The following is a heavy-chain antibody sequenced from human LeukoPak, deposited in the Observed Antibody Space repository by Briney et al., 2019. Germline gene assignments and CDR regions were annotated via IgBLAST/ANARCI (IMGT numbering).Heavy chain of an antibody. D-gene: IGHD2-15*01. CDR2: IYYSGST. CDR1: GGSISSYY. CDR3: ARDRRYCSGGSCRGPYFDY. J-gene: IGHJ4*02. V-gene: IGHV4-59*01. Sequence: PSETLSLTCTVSGGSISSYYWSWIRQPPGKGLEWIGYIYYSGSTNYNPSLESRVTISVDTSKNQFSLKLSSVTAADTAVYYCARDRRYCSGGSCRGPYFDYWGQGTLVTVSS.